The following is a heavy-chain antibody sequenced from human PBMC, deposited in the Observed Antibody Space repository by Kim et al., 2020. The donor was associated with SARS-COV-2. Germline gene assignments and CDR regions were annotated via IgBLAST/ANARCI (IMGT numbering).Heavy chain of an antibody. Sequence: PSLKGRVTKSVDTSKTQFSLSLSSVTAADTAVYYCARMVYYGSGTYYPFDYWGQGTLVTVSS. CDR3: ARMVYYGSGTYYPFDY. J-gene: IGHJ4*02. D-gene: IGHD3-10*01. V-gene: IGHV4-39*07.